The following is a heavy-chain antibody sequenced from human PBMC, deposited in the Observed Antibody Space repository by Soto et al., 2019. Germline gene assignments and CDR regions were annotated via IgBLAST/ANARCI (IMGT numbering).Heavy chain of an antibody. CDR3: ARRSAAGRNPYYYCGMDV. CDR2: IIPIFGTA. D-gene: IGHD6-13*01. CDR1: GGTFSSYA. V-gene: IGHV1-69*06. J-gene: IGHJ6*02. Sequence: QVQLVQSGAEVKKPGSSVKVSCKASGGTFSSYAISWVRQAPGQGLEWMGGIIPIFGTANYAQKFQGRVTITADKSTSTAYMELSSLRSEDTAVYYCARRSAAGRNPYYYCGMDVWGQGTTVTVSS.